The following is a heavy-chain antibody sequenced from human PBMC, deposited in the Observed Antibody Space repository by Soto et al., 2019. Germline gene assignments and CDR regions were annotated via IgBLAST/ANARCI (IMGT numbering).Heavy chain of an antibody. Sequence: PSETLSLTCTVSGGSISSGGYYWSWIRQHPGKGLEWIGYIYYSGSTYYNPSLKSRVTISVDTSKNQFSLKLSSVTAADTAVYYCARESNYYDSSGYYSLYYFDYWGQGTLVTVSS. D-gene: IGHD3-22*01. CDR1: GGSISSGGYY. CDR2: IYYSGST. V-gene: IGHV4-31*03. CDR3: ARESNYYDSSGYYSLYYFDY. J-gene: IGHJ4*02.